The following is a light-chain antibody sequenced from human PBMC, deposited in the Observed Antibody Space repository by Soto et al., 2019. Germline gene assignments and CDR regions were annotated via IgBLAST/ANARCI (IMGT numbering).Light chain of an antibody. V-gene: IGLV2-18*01. CDR2: EVS. Sequence: QSVLTQTPSVSGSPGQSVTISCTGTSTDFVSYNRVSWYQQPPGTAPKLMIYEVSKRPSGVPDRFSGSKSGNTASLTISGLQAEDEADYYCTLYTSENAYVFGTGTKVTVL. CDR3: TLYTSENAYV. CDR1: STDFVSYNR. J-gene: IGLJ1*01.